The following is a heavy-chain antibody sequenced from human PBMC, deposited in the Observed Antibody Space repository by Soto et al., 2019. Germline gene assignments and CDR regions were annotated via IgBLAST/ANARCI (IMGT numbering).Heavy chain of an antibody. J-gene: IGHJ5*02. CDR3: ARAVRPSATISHWFDP. CDR1: GGSISSGGYS. D-gene: IGHD3-9*01. V-gene: IGHV4-31*03. CDR2: IYYSGST. Sequence: QVQLQESGPGLVKPSQTLSLTCTVSGGSISSGGYSWSWIRQQPGKGLEWIGYIYYSGSTYYNPTLKSRFTISVDTSNSQFSLKLSSVTAADTAVYYCARAVRPSATISHWFDPWGQGTLVPVSS.